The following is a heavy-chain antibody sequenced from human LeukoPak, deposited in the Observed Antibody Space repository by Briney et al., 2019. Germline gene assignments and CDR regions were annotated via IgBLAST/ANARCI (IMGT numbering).Heavy chain of an antibody. V-gene: IGHV4-34*01. CDR3: ARDLAYCGGDCYSHYYYYYYMDV. D-gene: IGHD2-21*02. Sequence: MASETLSLTCAVYGGSFSGYYWSWIRQPPGKGLEWIGEINHSGSTNYNPSLKSRVTISVDTSKNQFSLKLSSVTAADTAVYYCARDLAYCGGDCYSHYYYYYYMDVWGKGTTVTISS. CDR1: GGSFSGYY. J-gene: IGHJ6*03. CDR2: INHSGST.